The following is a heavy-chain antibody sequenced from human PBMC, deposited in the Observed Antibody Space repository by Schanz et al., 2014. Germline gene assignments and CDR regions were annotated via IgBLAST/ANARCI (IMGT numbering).Heavy chain of an antibody. J-gene: IGHJ6*02. V-gene: IGHV3-23*01. Sequence: EVHLLESGGGLVPPGGSLRLSCSASGFNFSDYAMCWVRQAPGKGLEWVSAISGGGGTAYYTDAVKGRVTISRDNSKRGLYLQMNSLRAEDTAVYYCAKDGPGGSGSYSADGGMDVWGQGTTDNV. CDR1: GFNFSDYA. CDR3: AKDGPGGSGSYSADGGMDV. CDR2: ISGGGGTA. D-gene: IGHD3-10*01.